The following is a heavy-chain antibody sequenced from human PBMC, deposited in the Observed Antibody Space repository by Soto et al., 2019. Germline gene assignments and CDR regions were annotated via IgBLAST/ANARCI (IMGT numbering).Heavy chain of an antibody. Sequence: EVQLLESGGGLVQPGGSLRLSCAASGFTFSSYVMNWVRQAPGKGLEWVSTISGSGGSTYYAASVEGWFTFARDTSKNTLDLLMKSLRAEDTAVSYCAKGGRKGWYDACDIWGQGTMVTVSS. D-gene: IGHD6-19*01. CDR3: AKGGRKGWYDACDI. J-gene: IGHJ3*02. CDR1: GFTFSSYV. V-gene: IGHV3-23*01. CDR2: ISGSGGST.